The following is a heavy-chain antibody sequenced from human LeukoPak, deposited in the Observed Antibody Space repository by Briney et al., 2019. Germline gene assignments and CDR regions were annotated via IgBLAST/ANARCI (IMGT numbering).Heavy chain of an antibody. D-gene: IGHD3-10*01. CDR2: INSDGSST. J-gene: IGHJ6*03. Sequence: GGSLRLSCAASGFTFSSYWMHWVRQDPGKGLVWVSRINSDGSSTSYADSVKGRFTISRDNAKNSLYLQMNSLRAEDMALYYCAKDGLRGVRGVIDGVFYMDVWGKGTTVTVPS. CDR3: AKDGLRGVRGVIDGVFYMDV. CDR1: GFTFSSYW. V-gene: IGHV3-74*01.